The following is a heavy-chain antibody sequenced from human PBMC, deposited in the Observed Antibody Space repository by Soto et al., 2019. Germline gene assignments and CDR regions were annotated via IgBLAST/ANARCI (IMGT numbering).Heavy chain of an antibody. J-gene: IGHJ3*02. CDR3: TTDGYSDILTGYNDAFDI. CDR1: GFTFSNAW. D-gene: IGHD3-9*01. V-gene: IGHV3-15*01. Sequence: EVQLVESGGGLVKPGGSLRLSCAASGFTFSNAWMSWVRQAPGKGLEWVGRIKSKTDGGTTDYAAPVKGRFTISRDDSKNTLYLQMNSLKTEDTAVYYCTTDGYSDILTGYNDAFDIWGQGTMVTVSS. CDR2: IKSKTDGGTT.